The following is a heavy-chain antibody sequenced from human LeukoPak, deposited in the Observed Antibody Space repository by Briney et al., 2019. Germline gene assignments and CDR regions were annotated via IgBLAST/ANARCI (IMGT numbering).Heavy chain of an antibody. CDR3: ARELGSTGSSVF. Sequence: SVKVSCKASGGTFSNYVITWVRLAPGQGLEWMGRITPISGTPNYALRFQGRVTFTTDEPANTAYMEMSGLRSEDTAVYYCARELGSTGSSVFWGQGTLVTVSS. V-gene: IGHV1-69*05. CDR2: ITPISGTP. D-gene: IGHD1-1*01. CDR1: GGTFSNYV. J-gene: IGHJ4*02.